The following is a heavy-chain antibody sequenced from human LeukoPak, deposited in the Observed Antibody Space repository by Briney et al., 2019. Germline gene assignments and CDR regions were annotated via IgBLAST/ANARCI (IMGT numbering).Heavy chain of an antibody. Sequence: PGGSLRLSCLASGYTFSSYSINWVRQAPGKGLEWVSSISVRSNYTYYADSVRGRFRTSPDAARDSLYLQMNSLRAADTAVYYCVRLRRNSDTSGFYYYYDFWGQGTLVTVSS. J-gene: IGHJ4*02. CDR2: ISVRSNYT. D-gene: IGHD3-22*01. V-gene: IGHV3-21*01. CDR3: VRLRRNSDTSGFYYYYDF. CDR1: GYTFSSYS.